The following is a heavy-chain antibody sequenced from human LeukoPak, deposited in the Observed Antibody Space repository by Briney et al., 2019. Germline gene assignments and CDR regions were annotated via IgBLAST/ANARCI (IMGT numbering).Heavy chain of an antibody. CDR3: ARGVPPGDGLVIAYYFDY. D-gene: IGHD3/OR15-3a*01. V-gene: IGHV4-34*01. Sequence: SETLSLTCAVYGVSFSGYYWSWLRQPPGKGLEWIGEINHSGSTNYNPSLKSRVTISVDTSKNQFSLKLSSVTAADTAVYYCARGVPPGDGLVIAYYFDYWGQGTLVTVSS. CDR2: INHSGST. CDR1: GVSFSGYY. J-gene: IGHJ4*02.